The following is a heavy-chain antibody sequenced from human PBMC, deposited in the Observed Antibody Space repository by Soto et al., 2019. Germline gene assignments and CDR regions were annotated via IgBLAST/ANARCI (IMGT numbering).Heavy chain of an antibody. V-gene: IGHV3-30*18. J-gene: IGHJ4*02. CDR3: AKVLTGDLDY. D-gene: IGHD7-27*01. CDR1: GFTFSSYA. Sequence: GGSLRLSCAASGFTFSSYAMNGVRQAPGKGLEWVAVISYDENNKYYADSVKGRFTVSRDNSKNTLYLQMNSLRAEDTALYYCAKVLTGDLDYWGQGTLVTVSS. CDR2: ISYDENNK.